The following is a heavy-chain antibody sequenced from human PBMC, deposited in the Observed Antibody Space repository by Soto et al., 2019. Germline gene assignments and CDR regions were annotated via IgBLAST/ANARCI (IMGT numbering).Heavy chain of an antibody. D-gene: IGHD3-22*01. V-gene: IGHV4-30-4*01. CDR1: GGSISNPDYY. Sequence: SETMSLTCKVSGGSISNPDYYWSWIRQPPGKGLEWIGYINYSGNTYYNPSLKSRVFISVDTSKNQISLRLSSVTAADTAVYYCARVFTLTYTWFDPWGQGTLVTVSS. CDR2: INYSGNT. J-gene: IGHJ5*02. CDR3: ARVFTLTYTWFDP.